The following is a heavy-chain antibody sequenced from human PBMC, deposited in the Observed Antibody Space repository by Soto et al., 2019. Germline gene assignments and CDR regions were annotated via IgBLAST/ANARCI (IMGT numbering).Heavy chain of an antibody. J-gene: IGHJ6*02. CDR1: GGTFSSYA. Sequence: SVKVSCKASGGTFSSYAISWVRQAPGQGLEWMGGIIPIFGTANYAQKFQGRVTITADKSTSTAYMELSSLRSEDTAVYYCARERVRSGYYYYGMDVWGQGTTVTVSS. CDR3: ARERVRSGYYYYGMDV. V-gene: IGHV1-69*06. CDR2: IIPIFGTA.